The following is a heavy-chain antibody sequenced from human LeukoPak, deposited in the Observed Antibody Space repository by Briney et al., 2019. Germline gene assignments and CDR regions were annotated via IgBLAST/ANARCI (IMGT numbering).Heavy chain of an antibody. J-gene: IGHJ6*03. CDR2: IYYSGST. Sequence: SETLSLTCTVSGDSISSYYWRWIRQPPGKGLEWIGYIYYSGSTNYNPSLKSRVTISVDTSKNQFSLKLSSVTAADTAVYYCASYRYSSSWMNYYYMDVWGKGTTVTVSS. D-gene: IGHD6-13*01. V-gene: IGHV4-59*08. CDR1: GDSISSYY. CDR3: ASYRYSSSWMNYYYMDV.